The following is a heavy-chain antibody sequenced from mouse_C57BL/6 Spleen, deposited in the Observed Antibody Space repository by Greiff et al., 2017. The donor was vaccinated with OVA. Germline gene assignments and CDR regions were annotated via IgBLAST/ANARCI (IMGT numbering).Heavy chain of an antibody. D-gene: IGHD2-5*01. J-gene: IGHJ1*03. CDR2: IDPETGGT. Sequence: QVQLKQSGAELVRPGASVTLSCKASGYTFTDYEMHWVKQTPVHGLEWIGAIDPETGGTAYNQKFKGKAILTADKSSSTAYMELRSLTSEDSAVYYCTRSYYSNRFDVWGTGTTVTVSS. V-gene: IGHV1-15*01. CDR3: TRSYYSNRFDV. CDR1: GYTFTDYE.